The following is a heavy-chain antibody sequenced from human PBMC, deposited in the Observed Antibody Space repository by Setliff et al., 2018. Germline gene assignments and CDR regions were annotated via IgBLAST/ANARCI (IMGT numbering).Heavy chain of an antibody. CDR1: GFTFSSYG. J-gene: IGHJ4*02. CDR3: AKGDSSTRYFDY. CDR2: IRYDGSNK. Sequence: GGSLRLSCAASGFTFSSYGMHWVRQAPGKGLEWVAFIRYDGSNKYYADSVKGRFTISRDNSKNTLYLQMNSLRAEDTAVYYCAKGDSSTRYFDYWGQGTLVTVSS. D-gene: IGHD6-13*01. V-gene: IGHV3-30*02.